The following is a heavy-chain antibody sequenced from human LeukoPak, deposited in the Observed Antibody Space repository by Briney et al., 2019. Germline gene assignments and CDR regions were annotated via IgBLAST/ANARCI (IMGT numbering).Heavy chain of an antibody. J-gene: IGHJ6*03. D-gene: IGHD3-3*01. Sequence: GGSLRLSCAASGFTFDDYGMSWVRQAPGKGLEWVSGINWNGGSTGYADSVKGRFTISRDNAKNSLYLQMNSLRAEDTALYYCAREALGCYDFWSGYCSYYMDVWGKGTTVTVSS. V-gene: IGHV3-20*04. CDR1: GFTFDDYG. CDR3: AREALGCYDFWSGYCSYYMDV. CDR2: INWNGGST.